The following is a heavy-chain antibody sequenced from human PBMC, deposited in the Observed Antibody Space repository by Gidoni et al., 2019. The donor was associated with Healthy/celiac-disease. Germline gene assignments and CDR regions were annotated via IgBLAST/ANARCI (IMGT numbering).Heavy chain of an antibody. V-gene: IGHV3-30-3*01. CDR1: GFTFSSYA. CDR2: ISYDGNNR. Sequence: QVQLVESGGGVVQSERSLRLSCAASGFTFSSYAMHWVRQAPGKGLEWVAVISYDGNNRNYADSVKGRFTISRDNSKNTLYLQMNSLRTEDTAVYYCARGGLPAFGVVIWFFDYWGQGTLVTVSS. CDR3: ARGGLPAFGVVIWFFDY. D-gene: IGHD3-3*01. J-gene: IGHJ4*02.